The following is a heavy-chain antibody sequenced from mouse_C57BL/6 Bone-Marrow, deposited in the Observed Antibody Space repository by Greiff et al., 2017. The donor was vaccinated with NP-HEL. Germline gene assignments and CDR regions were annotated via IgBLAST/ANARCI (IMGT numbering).Heavy chain of an antibody. Sequence: DVQLVESGGGLVQPKGSLKLSCAASGFSFNTYAMNWVRQAPGKGLEWVARIRSKSNNYATYYADSVKDRFTISRDDSESMLYLQMNNLKTEDTAMYYCVSRSLAMDYWGQGTSVTVSS. V-gene: IGHV10-1*01. CDR1: GFSFNTYA. J-gene: IGHJ4*01. CDR2: IRSKSNNYAT. D-gene: IGHD6-2*01. CDR3: VSRSLAMDY.